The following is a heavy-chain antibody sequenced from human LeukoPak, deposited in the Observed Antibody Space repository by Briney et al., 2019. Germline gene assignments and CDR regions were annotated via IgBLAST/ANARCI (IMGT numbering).Heavy chain of an antibody. D-gene: IGHD3-22*01. CDR1: GYTFTGYY. V-gene: IGHV1-2*02. CDR3: ARVKTMIIVVSLFDY. Sequence: VASVKVSCKASGYTFTGYYMHWVRQAPGQGLEWMGWINPNSGGTNYAQQFQGRLTMTGDTSISTAYMELSRLRSDDTAVYYCARVKTMIIVVSLFDYWGQGTLVTVSS. J-gene: IGHJ4*02. CDR2: INPNSGGT.